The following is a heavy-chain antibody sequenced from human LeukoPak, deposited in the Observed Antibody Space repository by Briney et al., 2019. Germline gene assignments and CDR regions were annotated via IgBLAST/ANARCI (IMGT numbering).Heavy chain of an antibody. J-gene: IGHJ4*02. CDR1: GFTFDDYA. D-gene: IGHD3-10*01. V-gene: IGHV3-43*02. CDR2: ISGDGGST. CDR3: ASLWFGELPQDY. Sequence: PGGSLGLSCAASGFTFDDYAMHWVRQAPGKGLEWVSLISGDGGSTYYADSVKGRFTISRDNSKNSLYLQMNSLRTEDTALYYCASLWFGELPQDYWGQGTLVTVSS.